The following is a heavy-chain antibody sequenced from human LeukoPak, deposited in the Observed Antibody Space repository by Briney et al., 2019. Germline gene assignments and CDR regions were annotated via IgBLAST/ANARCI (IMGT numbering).Heavy chain of an antibody. CDR3: AREGEYYDSSGRHDAFDI. J-gene: IGHJ3*02. V-gene: IGHV4-31*03. CDR2: IYYSGST. Sequence: SQTLSLTCTVSGGSISSGGYYWSWIRQHPGKGLEWIGYIYYSGSTYYNPSLKSRVTISVDTSKNQFSLKLSSVTAADTAVYYCAREGEYYDSSGRHDAFDIWGQGTMVTVSS. D-gene: IGHD3-22*01. CDR1: GGSISSGGYY.